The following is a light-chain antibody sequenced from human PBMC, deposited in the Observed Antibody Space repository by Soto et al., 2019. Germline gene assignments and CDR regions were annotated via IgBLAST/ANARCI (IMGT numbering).Light chain of an antibody. Sequence: QSVLTQPPSVSGAPGQGVTISCTGSSSNIGAGYDVHWYQQLPGAAPKLLIFGNDNRPSGVPDRFSGSRSGTSASLAITGLQAEDEADYYCASWDNNLSGYVFGTGTKLTVL. CDR3: ASWDNNLSGYV. CDR1: SSNIGAGYD. J-gene: IGLJ1*01. CDR2: GND. V-gene: IGLV1-40*01.